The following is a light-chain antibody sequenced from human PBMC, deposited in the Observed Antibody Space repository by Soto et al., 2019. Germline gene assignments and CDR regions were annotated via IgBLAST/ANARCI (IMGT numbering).Light chain of an antibody. Sequence: EIVLAQSPATLSLSPGGRATLSWRASQSVSSYLAWYQQKPGQAPRLLIYDASNRATGIPDRFSGSGSGTDFTLTISRLEPEDFAVYYCQKRSNWPWGTFGQGTKVDIK. CDR3: QKRSNWPWGT. CDR1: QSVSSY. V-gene: IGKV3-11*01. J-gene: IGKJ1*01. CDR2: DAS.